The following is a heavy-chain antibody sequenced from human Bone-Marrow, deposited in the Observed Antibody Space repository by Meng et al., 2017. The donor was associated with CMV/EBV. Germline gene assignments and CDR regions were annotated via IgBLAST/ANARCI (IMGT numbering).Heavy chain of an antibody. D-gene: IGHD1-26*01. CDR1: GFTFSTYW. CDR2: INPDGSST. CDR3: AKDPLNWDWELLGDDY. J-gene: IGHJ4*02. Sequence: GGSLRLSCAASGFTFSTYWMHWVRQAPGKGLVWVSRINPDGSSTSYADSVKGRFTISRDNAKNTLYLQMNSLRAEDTAVYYCAKDPLNWDWELLGDDYWGQGTLVTVYS. V-gene: IGHV3-74*01.